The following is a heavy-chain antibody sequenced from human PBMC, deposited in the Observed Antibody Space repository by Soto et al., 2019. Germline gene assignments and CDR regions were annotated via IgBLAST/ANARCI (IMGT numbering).Heavy chain of an antibody. J-gene: IGHJ6*02. CDR2: ISAYNGNT. CDR3: ARVFVGQMGSTDGMDV. D-gene: IGHD1-26*01. Sequence: ASVKVSCKASGYTFTSYGLRWVRQAPGQGLEWMGWISAYNGNTNYAQKLQGRVTMTTDTSTSTAYMELRSLRSDDTAVYYCARVFVGQMGSTDGMDVWGQGTTVTVSS. V-gene: IGHV1-18*01. CDR1: GYTFTSYG.